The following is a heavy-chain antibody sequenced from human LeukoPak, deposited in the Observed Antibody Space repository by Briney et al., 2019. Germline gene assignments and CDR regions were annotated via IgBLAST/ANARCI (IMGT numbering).Heavy chain of an antibody. CDR2: ISAYNGNT. CDR1: GYTFTSYG. J-gene: IGHJ5*02. CDR3: ARVRPLVIRVATGHQNWFDP. D-gene: IGHD5-12*01. Sequence: ASVKVSCKASGYTFTSYGISWVRQAPGQGLEWMGWISAYNGNTNYAQKLQGRVTMTTDTSTSTAYMELRSLRSDDTAVYYRARVRPLVIRVATGHQNWFDPWGQGTLVTVSS. V-gene: IGHV1-18*01.